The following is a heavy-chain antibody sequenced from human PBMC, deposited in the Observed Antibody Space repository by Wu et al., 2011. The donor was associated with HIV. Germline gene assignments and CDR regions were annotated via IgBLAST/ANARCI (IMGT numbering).Heavy chain of an antibody. J-gene: IGHJ5*02. CDR2: ISADSGNT. D-gene: IGHD3-3*01. V-gene: IGHV1-18*01. Sequence: QVQLVQSGAEVKKPGASVKVSCKASGYTFSNYGITWVRQAPGQGLEWVGWISADSGNTNHAQKFQGRVTMTRDTSTSTAYMELRSLTFDDTAVYFCAKDASGNPPWGQGTLVTVSS. CDR3: AKDASGNPP. CDR1: GYTFSNYG.